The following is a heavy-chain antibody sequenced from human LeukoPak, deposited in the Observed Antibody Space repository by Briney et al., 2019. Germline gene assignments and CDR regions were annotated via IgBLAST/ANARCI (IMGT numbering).Heavy chain of an antibody. CDR2: IFYSGST. CDR1: GGSTSSYY. V-gene: IGHV4-59*01. D-gene: IGHD6-19*01. CDR3: ARGHYSSGWYGERGTLWFDP. Sequence: SETLSLTCTVSGGSTSSYYWSWIRQPPGKGLEWIGYIFYSGSTNYNPSLKSRVTMSVDTSKNQFSLKLSSETAAGTAVYYGARGHYSSGWYGERGTLWFDPWGQGTLVTVSS. J-gene: IGHJ5*02.